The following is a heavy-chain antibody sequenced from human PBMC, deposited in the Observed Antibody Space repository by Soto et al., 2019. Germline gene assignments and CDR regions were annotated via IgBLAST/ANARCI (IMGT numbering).Heavy chain of an antibody. J-gene: IGHJ4*02. Sequence: SETLSLTCTVSGGSISSSSYYWGWIRQPPGKGLEWIGSIYYSGSTYYNPSLKSRVTISVDTSKNQFSLKLSSVTAADTAVYYCARLARRSGSRDFDYWGQGTLVTVSS. CDR3: ARLARRSGSRDFDY. CDR2: IYYSGST. V-gene: IGHV4-39*01. D-gene: IGHD3-10*01. CDR1: GGSISSSSYY.